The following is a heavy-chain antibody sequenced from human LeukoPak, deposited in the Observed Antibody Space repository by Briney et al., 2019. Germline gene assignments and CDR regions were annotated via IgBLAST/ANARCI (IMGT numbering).Heavy chain of an antibody. CDR1: GYAFTGYY. D-gene: IGHD6-13*01. CDR2: INPNSGGT. J-gene: IGHJ5*02. Sequence: ASVKVSCKASGYAFTGYYMHWVRQAPGQGLEWMGWINPNSGGTNYAQKFQGRVTMTRDTSISTAYMELSRLRSDDTAVYYCARDRAYSSSWYEAWGQGTLVTVSS. V-gene: IGHV1-2*02. CDR3: ARDRAYSSSWYEA.